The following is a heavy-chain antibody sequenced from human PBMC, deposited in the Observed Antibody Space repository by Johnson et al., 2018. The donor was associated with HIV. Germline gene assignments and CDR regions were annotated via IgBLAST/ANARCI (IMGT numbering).Heavy chain of an antibody. J-gene: IGHJ3*02. V-gene: IGHV3-30*02. CDR3: ARDRPGGRWADAFDI. CDR1: GFTFRSYG. Sequence: QVQLVESGGGVVQPGRSLRLSCAASGFTFRSYGMHWVRQAPGKGLEWVAFIRYDGSNKYYADSVKGRFTISRDNSKNTLYLQMNRLRAEDKAVYYCARDRPGGRWADAFDIWGQGTMVTVSS. D-gene: IGHD3-16*01. CDR2: IRYDGSNK.